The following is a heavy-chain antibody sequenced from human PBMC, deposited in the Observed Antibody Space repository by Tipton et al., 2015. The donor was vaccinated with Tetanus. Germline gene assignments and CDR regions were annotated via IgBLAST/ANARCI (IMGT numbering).Heavy chain of an antibody. CDR1: GYSISSGYY. Sequence: LSLTCAVSGYSISSGYYWGWIRQPPGKGLEWIGSIYHSGSTYYNPSLKSRVTISVDTPKTRFSLKLSSVTAADTAVYYCARDDTRAAAGPWGQGTLVTVSS. CDR3: ARDDTRAAAGP. CDR2: IYHSGST. J-gene: IGHJ5*02. D-gene: IGHD6-13*01. V-gene: IGHV4-38-2*02.